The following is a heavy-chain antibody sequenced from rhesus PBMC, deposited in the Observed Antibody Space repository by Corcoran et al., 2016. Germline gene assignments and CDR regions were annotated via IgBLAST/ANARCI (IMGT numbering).Heavy chain of an antibody. J-gene: IGHJ4*01. CDR3: AKDPNYDSGYPFDY. D-gene: IGHD3-28*01. Sequence: EVQLVESGGGLVQPGGSLRLSCAAPGFTFSSYVRSWARQAPGKGLEWVSYISNGGGSTYYADSVKGRFTISRDNSKNTLSLQMNSLRAEDTAVYYCAKDPNYDSGYPFDYWGQGVLVTVSS. CDR2: ISNGGGST. CDR1: GFTFSSYV. V-gene: IGHV3S5*01.